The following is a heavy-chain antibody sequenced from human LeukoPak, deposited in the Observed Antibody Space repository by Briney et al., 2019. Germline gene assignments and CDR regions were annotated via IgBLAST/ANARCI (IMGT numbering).Heavy chain of an antibody. CDR1: GYTFTGYY. J-gene: IGHJ4*02. D-gene: IGHD1-26*01. Sequence: ASVKVSCKASGYTFTGYYMHWVRQAPGQGLEWMEWINPNSGGTNYAQKFQGRVTMTRDTSISTAYMELSRLRSDDTAVYYCARVGRNSGSYYPGDYWGQGTLVTVSS. CDR2: INPNSGGT. CDR3: ARVGRNSGSYYPGDY. V-gene: IGHV1-2*02.